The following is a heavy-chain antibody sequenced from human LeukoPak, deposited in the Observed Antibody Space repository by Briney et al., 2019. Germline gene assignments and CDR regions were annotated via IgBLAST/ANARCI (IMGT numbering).Heavy chain of an antibody. CDR3: AKPAGSTGSHPYYHYIEV. CDR1: GFTFSSYT. V-gene: IGHV3-23*01. D-gene: IGHD1-1*01. CDR2: ISGAGGST. J-gene: IGHJ6*03. Sequence: PGGSLRLSCAASGFTFSSYTMSWVRQAPGKGLEWVSGISGAGGSTFSADSVKGRFTISRDNFKNTLYLQMSSLRADDTAVYYCAKPAGSTGSHPYYHYIEVWGKGTTVTVSS.